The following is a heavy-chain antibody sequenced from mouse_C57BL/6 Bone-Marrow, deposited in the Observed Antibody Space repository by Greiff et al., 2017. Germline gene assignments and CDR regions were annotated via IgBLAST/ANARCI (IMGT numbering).Heavy chain of an antibody. J-gene: IGHJ2*01. CDR1: GYAFSSSW. V-gene: IGHV1-82*01. CDR3: ERKGRRYLYFDY. CDR2: IYPGDGDT. D-gene: IGHD2-14*01. Sequence: QVQLKESGPELVKPGASVKISCKASGYAFSSSWMNWVKQRPGKGLEWIGRIYPGDGDTNYNGKFKGKATLTADKSSSTAYMQLSSLTSEDSAVYFCERKGRRYLYFDYWGQGTTLTVSS.